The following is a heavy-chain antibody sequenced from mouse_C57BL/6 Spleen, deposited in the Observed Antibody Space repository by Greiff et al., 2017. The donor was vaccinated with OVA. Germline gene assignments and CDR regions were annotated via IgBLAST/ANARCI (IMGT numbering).Heavy chain of an antibody. CDR1: GYSITSGYY. D-gene: IGHD1-1*01. J-gene: IGHJ2*01. V-gene: IGHV3-6*01. CDR3: AREEDYCSSYSFDY. CDR2: ISYDGSN. Sequence: EVQLQESGPGLVKPSQSLSLTCSVTGYSITSGYYWNWIRQFPGNKLEWMGYISYDGSNNYNPSLKNRISITRDTSKNQFVLKLNSVTTEDTATYYCAREEDYCSSYSFDYWGQGTTLTVSS.